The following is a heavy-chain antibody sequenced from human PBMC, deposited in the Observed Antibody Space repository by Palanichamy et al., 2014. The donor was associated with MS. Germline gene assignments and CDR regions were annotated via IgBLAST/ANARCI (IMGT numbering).Heavy chain of an antibody. CDR1: GDSVSSNSAA. D-gene: IGHD3-22*01. Sequence: HLQQSGPGLVEPSQTLSLTCAISGDSVSSNSAAWNWIRQSPSRGLEWLGRTYYNSKWNNHYALSVAGRIAINPDTSKNQFSLQLNSVTPEDTAVYYCARWNYDGSGKRHFDYWGQGTLVTVSS. J-gene: IGHJ4*02. V-gene: IGHV6-1*01. CDR3: ARWNYDGSGKRHFDY. CDR2: TYYNSKWNN.